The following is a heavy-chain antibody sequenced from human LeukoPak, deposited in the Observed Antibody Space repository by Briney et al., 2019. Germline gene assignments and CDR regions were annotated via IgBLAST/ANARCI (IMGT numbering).Heavy chain of an antibody. Sequence: SETLSLTCTVSGGSISTYYWSWIRQPPGKGLEWIGYIYYRGTTDYDPSLKSRVTLSVDTSKNQFSLKLSSVTAADTAVYYCVRAYYDSSGYFKIDYWGQGTLVTASS. D-gene: IGHD3-22*01. V-gene: IGHV4-59*01. CDR2: IYYRGTT. CDR1: GGSISTYY. CDR3: VRAYYDSSGYFKIDY. J-gene: IGHJ4*02.